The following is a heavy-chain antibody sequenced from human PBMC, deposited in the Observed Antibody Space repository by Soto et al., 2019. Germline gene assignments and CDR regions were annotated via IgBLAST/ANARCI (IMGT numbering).Heavy chain of an antibody. V-gene: IGHV4-30-2*01. CDR2: IFHSWGT. Sequence: QLQLQESGSGLVKPSQTLSLTCAVSGDSISSGGYYWSWIRQPPGKGLEWIGYIFHSWGTYYNPSLKSRVTISVDWSKNQFSLKLSSVTAADTAVYYCARLDGDNSVDYWGQGTQVTVSS. CDR3: ARLDGDNSVDY. J-gene: IGHJ4*02. D-gene: IGHD1-1*01. CDR1: GDSISSGGYY.